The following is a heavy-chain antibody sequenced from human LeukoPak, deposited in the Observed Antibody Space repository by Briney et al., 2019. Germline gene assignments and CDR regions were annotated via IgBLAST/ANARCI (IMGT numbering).Heavy chain of an antibody. CDR3: AREAAVDYYYYMDV. CDR1: GFTFSSYG. J-gene: IGHJ6*03. CDR2: ISYDGSNK. V-gene: IGHV3-30*03. Sequence: GGSLRLSCAASGFTFSSYGMHWVRQAPGKGLEWVAVISYDGSNKYYADSVKGRFTISRDNSKNTLYLQMNSLRAEDTAVYYCAREAAVDYYYYMDVWGKGTTVTVSS. D-gene: IGHD6-19*01.